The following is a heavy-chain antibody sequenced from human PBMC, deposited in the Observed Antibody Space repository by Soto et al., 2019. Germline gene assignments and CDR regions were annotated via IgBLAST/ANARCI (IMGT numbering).Heavy chain of an antibody. D-gene: IGHD4-17*01. CDR3: ARESYGDYPFIRPFYY. J-gene: IGHJ4*02. V-gene: IGHV3-21*01. CDR1: GFTFSSYS. Sequence: EVQLVESGGGLVKPGGSLRLSCAASGFTFSSYSMNWVRQAPGKGLEWVSSISSSSSYIYYADSVKGRFTISRDNAKNSLYLQMNSLRAEDTAVYYCARESYGDYPFIRPFYYWGQGTLVTVSS. CDR2: ISSSSSYI.